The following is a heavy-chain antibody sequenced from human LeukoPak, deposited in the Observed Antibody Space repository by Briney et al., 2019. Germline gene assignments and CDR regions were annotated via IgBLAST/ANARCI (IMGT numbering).Heavy chain of an antibody. Sequence: ASVKVSCKASGGTFSSYAISWVRQAPGQGLEWIGGIIPIFGTANYAQKFQGRVTITADESTSTAYMELSSLRSEDTAVYYCARANYYDSSGYSDYWGQGTLVTVSS. V-gene: IGHV1-69*13. CDR2: IIPIFGTA. CDR3: ARANYYDSSGYSDY. D-gene: IGHD3-22*01. CDR1: GGTFSSYA. J-gene: IGHJ4*02.